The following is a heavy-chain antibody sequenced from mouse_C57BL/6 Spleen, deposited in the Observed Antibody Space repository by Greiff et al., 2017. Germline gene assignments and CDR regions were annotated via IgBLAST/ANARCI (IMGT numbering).Heavy chain of an antibody. D-gene: IGHD1-1*01. CDR1: GYTFTSYG. J-gene: IGHJ2*01. CDR3: ARWGDYGSSRYFDY. V-gene: IGHV1-81*01. CDR2: IYPRSGNT. Sequence: QVQLQQSGAELARPGASVKLSCKASGYTFTSYGISWVKQRTGQGLEWIGEIYPRSGNTYYNEKFKGKATLTADKSSSTAYMELRSLTSEDSAVYFCARWGDYGSSRYFDYWGQGTTLTVSS.